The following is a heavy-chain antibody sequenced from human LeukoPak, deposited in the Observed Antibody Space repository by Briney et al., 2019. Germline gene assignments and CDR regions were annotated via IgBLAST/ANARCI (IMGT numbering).Heavy chain of an antibody. Sequence: SKTLSLTCTVSGDSITTCYWSWIRQPPGKGLEWIGYIYYSGNTNYNPSLRSRVTISVDTSKSQFSLHLTSVTAADTAVYYCANAREPPYRGIYYYFESWGQGTLVTVSS. CDR3: ANAREPPYRGIYYYFES. CDR1: GDSITTCY. J-gene: IGHJ4*02. CDR2: IYYSGNT. V-gene: IGHV4-59*01. D-gene: IGHD1-26*01.